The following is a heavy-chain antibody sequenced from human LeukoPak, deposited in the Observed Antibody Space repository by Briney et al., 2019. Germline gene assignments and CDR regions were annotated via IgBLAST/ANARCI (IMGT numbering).Heavy chain of an antibody. Sequence: GGSLRLSCAASGFTFSSYEMNWVRQAPGKGLEWVSYISISGSTTHYADSVKGRFTISRDNAKKSLYLQMNSLRAEDTAVYYCARDNYDSSGYYFDWGQGTLVTVSS. J-gene: IGHJ4*02. D-gene: IGHD3-22*01. V-gene: IGHV3-48*03. CDR2: ISISGSTT. CDR3: ARDNYDSSGYYFD. CDR1: GFTFSSYE.